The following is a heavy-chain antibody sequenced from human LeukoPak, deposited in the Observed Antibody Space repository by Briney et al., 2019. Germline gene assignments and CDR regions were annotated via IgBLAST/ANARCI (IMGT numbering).Heavy chain of an antibody. Sequence: ASVKVSCKASGYTFTSYGISWVRQAPGQGLEWMGWISAYNGNTNYAQKLQGRVTMTTDTSTSTAYMELRSLRFDDTAVYYCARAAYVVVVVAATPFYYYYGMDVWGQGTTVTVSS. V-gene: IGHV1-18*01. CDR2: ISAYNGNT. J-gene: IGHJ6*02. CDR1: GYTFTSYG. CDR3: ARAAYVVVVVAATPFYYYYGMDV. D-gene: IGHD2-15*01.